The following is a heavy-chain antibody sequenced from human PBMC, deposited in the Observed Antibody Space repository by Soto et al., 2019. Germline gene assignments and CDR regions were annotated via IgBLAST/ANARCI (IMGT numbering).Heavy chain of an antibody. V-gene: IGHV1-3*01. CDR3: ARGGGAAAQIDY. CDR2: INAGNGNT. D-gene: IGHD6-13*01. J-gene: IGHJ4*02. Sequence: ASVKVSCKASGYTFTSYAMHWVRQAPGQRLEWMGWINAGNGNTKYSQKFQGRVTITRDTSASTAYMELSSLRSEDTAVYYCARGGGAAAQIDYWGQGTLVTVSS. CDR1: GYTFTSYA.